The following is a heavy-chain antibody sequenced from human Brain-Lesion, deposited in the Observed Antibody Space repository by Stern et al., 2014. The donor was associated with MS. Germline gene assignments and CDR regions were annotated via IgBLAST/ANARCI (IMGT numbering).Heavy chain of an antibody. Sequence: QLQLQESGPGLVKPSETLSLTCTVSGGSINTNNYYWGWIRQPPGKGLEWIGNIYSSGSTFYSPSLQSRVTMSVDKSQNQFSLKLGSGTAADTAVYYCARTGDDFGDYSLSYWGQGTLVTVSS. D-gene: IGHD4-17*01. CDR1: GGSINTNNYY. CDR3: ARTGDDFGDYSLSY. CDR2: IYSSGST. V-gene: IGHV4-39*01. J-gene: IGHJ4*02.